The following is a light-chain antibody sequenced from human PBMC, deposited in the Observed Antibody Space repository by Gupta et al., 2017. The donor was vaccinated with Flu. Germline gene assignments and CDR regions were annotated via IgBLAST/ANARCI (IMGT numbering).Light chain of an antibody. CDR3: CSYAGSSTFVV. V-gene: IGLV2-23*03. J-gene: IGLJ2*01. CDR2: EGS. Sequence: QSALTQPASVSGSPGQSFTISCTGTSSEVWSYNLVSWYQQHPGKAPKLMIYEGSKRPSGVSNRFSGSKSGNTASLTISGLQAEDEADYYCCSYAGSSTFVVFGGGTKLTVL. CDR1: SSEVWSYNL.